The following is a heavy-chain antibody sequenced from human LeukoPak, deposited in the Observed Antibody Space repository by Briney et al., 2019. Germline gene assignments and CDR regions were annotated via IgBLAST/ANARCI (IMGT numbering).Heavy chain of an antibody. V-gene: IGHV3-48*03. J-gene: IGHJ4*02. CDR2: ISSSGSSI. CDR1: GFIFSNYD. CDR3: VKDSEATFDY. Sequence: GGSLRLSCAASGFIFSNYDMNWVRPAPGKGLEWISYISSSGSSIYYADSVKGRFTISRDNAKRSLYLQMNSLRAEDTAVYYCVKDSEATFDYWGQGTLVTVSS.